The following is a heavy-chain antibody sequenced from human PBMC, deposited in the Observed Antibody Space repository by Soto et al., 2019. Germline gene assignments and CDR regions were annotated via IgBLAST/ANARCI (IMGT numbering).Heavy chain of an antibody. D-gene: IGHD6-13*01. CDR1: GFTFSNYW. V-gene: IGHV3-7*01. CDR2: IKQDGSEI. J-gene: IGHJ4*02. CDR3: ARKLVEY. Sequence: EVQLVESGGGLVQPGGSLRLSCAASGFTFSNYWMSWVRQAPGKGLEWVANIKQDGSEIYYVDSVKGRFTISRDNGKNSLYLQMSSLRGGDTAVYYCARKLVEYWGQGTLVTVSS.